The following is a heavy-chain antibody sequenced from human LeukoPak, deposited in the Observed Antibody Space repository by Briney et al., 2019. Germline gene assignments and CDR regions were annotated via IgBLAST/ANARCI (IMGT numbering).Heavy chain of an antibody. V-gene: IGHV3-7*01. CDR1: GFTFSSYW. Sequence: AGGSLRLSCAASGFTFSSYWMSWVRQAPGKGLEWVANIKQEGSEKYYVDSVKGRFTISRDNAKNSLYLQMNSLRAEDTAVYYCARDASDSSSWYASEYYFDYWGQGTLVTVSS. D-gene: IGHD6-13*01. CDR3: ARDASDSSSWYASEYYFDY. CDR2: IKQEGSEK. J-gene: IGHJ4*02.